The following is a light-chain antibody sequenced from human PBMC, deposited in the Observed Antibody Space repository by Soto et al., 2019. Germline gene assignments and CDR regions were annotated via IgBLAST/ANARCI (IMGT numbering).Light chain of an antibody. V-gene: IGLV2-14*01. CDR3: SSYTATTTSDV. J-gene: IGLJ1*01. CDR1: SSDVGGYNY. Sequence: QSALAQPASVSESPGQSITISCTGTSSDVGGYNYVSWYQQHPGKVPKLIIYDVSNRPSGVSNRFSGSKSGNTASLTISGLQAEDEADYYCSSYTATTTSDVFGTGTKLTVL. CDR2: DVS.